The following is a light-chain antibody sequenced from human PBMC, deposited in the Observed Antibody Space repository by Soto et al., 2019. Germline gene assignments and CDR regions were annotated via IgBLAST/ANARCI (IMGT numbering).Light chain of an antibody. CDR3: HQRQSWPRT. J-gene: IGKJ1*01. CDR1: QSVSSY. V-gene: IGKV3-11*01. Sequence: ETVLTQSPATLSFSPGERATLSWRASQSVSSYLAWYQQKPGQAPRLLIYHTSNRATGIPARFSGSGSGTDFTLTISSLEPEDFAVYYCHQRQSWPRTFGQGTKVDIK. CDR2: HTS.